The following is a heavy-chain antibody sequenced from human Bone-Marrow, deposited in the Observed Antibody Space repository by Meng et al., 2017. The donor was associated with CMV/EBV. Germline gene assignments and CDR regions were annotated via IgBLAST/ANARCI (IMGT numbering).Heavy chain of an antibody. CDR1: GYTFTGYY. Sequence: ASVKVSCKASGYTFTGYYMHWVRQAPGQGLEWMGWINPNSGGTNYAQKLQGRVTMTRDTSISTAYMELSRLRSDDTAVYYCARGKRMIRYFDWGFGWFDPWGQGTLVTVSS. CDR2: INPNSGGT. J-gene: IGHJ5*02. D-gene: IGHD3-9*01. V-gene: IGHV1-2*02. CDR3: ARGKRMIRYFDWGFGWFDP.